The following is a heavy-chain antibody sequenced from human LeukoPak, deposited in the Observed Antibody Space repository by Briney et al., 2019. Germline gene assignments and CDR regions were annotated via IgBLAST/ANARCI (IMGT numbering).Heavy chain of an antibody. CDR3: ASGYWFLDL. CDR2: IHHTGST. Sequence: PSETLSLTCAVSGGSISSGGYSWTWIRQPPGKGLEWIGYIHHTGSTYYTPSLKSRVTISVDRSENQFSLKLTSVTAADTAVYYCASGYWFLDLWGRGTLVIVSS. CDR1: GGSISSGGYS. V-gene: IGHV4-30-2*01. J-gene: IGHJ2*01.